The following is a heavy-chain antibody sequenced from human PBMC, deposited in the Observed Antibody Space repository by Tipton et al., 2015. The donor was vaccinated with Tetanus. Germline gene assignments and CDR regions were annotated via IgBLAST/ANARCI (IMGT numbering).Heavy chain of an antibody. D-gene: IGHD3-10*01. V-gene: IGHV4-39*01. J-gene: IGHJ2*01. CDR3: ARHVEYTYGHVDHRYSDL. CDR1: GVSINSSPHY. CDR2: IYHSGTT. Sequence: GLVKPSETLSLTCTVSGVSINSSPHYWGWVRQPPGKGLEWIATIYHSGTTFYNPSLQSRVTISVDTSRNRFSLQLNSVTATDTAVYFCARHVEYTYGHVDHRYSDLWGRGTLVAVSS.